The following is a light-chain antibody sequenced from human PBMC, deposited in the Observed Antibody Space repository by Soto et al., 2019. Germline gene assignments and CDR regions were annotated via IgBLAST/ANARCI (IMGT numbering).Light chain of an antibody. CDR3: QNYYSSPFT. J-gene: IGKJ3*01. Sequence: DIQMTQSPSSLSALLGDRVTITCRASQGISDYLVWYQQKPGKVPKLLIYAASTLQSGVPPRFRGTGSGTDFTLTVSSLQPEDVATYSCQNYYSSPFTFGPGTKVDIK. CDR1: QGISDY. CDR2: AAS. V-gene: IGKV1-27*01.